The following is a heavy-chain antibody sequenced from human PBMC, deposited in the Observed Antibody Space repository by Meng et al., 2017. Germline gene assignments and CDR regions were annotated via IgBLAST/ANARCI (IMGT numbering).Heavy chain of an antibody. J-gene: IGHJ5*02. CDR1: GGSISSGGYY. V-gene: IGHV4-31*03. D-gene: IGHD5-12*01. CDR2: IYYSGST. CDR3: ASKGGLSTYNWFDP. Sequence: QVPPQESGPGLVKPSQTLSSPCTVSGGSISSGGYYWSWIRQHPGKGLEWIGYIYYSGSTYYNPSLKSRVTISVDTSKNQFSLKLSSVTAADTAVYYCASKGGLSTYNWFDPWGQGTLVTVSS.